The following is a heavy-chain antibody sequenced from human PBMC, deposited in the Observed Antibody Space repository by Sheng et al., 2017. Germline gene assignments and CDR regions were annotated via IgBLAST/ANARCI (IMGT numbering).Heavy chain of an antibody. Sequence: TASGFTFSNHDMSWVRQAPGKGLEWVSNIRRSGDRTYYADFVKGRFTISRDNSKNMMYLQMNSLRAEDTAIYFCAKGVSASWYDYWGRGNAGHRLF. CDR3: AKGVSASWYDY. V-gene: IGHV3-23*01. CDR1: GFTFSNHD. CDR2: IRRSGDRT. J-gene: IGHJ4*02. D-gene: IGHD6-13*01.